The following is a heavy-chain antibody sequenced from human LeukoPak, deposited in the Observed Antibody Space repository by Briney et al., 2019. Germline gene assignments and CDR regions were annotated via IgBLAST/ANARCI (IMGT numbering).Heavy chain of an antibody. CDR3: ARYSYGYNFDY. D-gene: IGHD5-18*01. V-gene: IGHV1-18*01. CDR2: ISAYNGNT. Sequence: ASVTVSCKASGYTFTSYGISWVRQAPRQGLEWMGWISAYNGNTNYAQKLQGRVTMTTNTSTSTAYMELRSLRCDDTAVYYCARYSYGYNFDYWGQGTLVTVSS. CDR1: GYTFTSYG. J-gene: IGHJ4*02.